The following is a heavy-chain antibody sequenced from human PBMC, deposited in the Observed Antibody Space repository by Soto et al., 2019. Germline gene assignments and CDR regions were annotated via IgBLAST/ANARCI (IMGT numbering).Heavy chain of an antibody. D-gene: IGHD1-7*01. J-gene: IGHJ6*02. Sequence: GGSLRLSCASAGFTFSSDRMHWVRQAPGKGLEWVAVIWYDGSNKYYADSVKGRFTISRDNSKNTLYLQMNSLRAEDTAVYYCARDREATGTTNLYYYYYGMDVWGQGTTVTVSS. CDR3: ARDREATGTTNLYYYYYGMDV. CDR1: GFTFSSDR. V-gene: IGHV3-33*01. CDR2: IWYDGSNK.